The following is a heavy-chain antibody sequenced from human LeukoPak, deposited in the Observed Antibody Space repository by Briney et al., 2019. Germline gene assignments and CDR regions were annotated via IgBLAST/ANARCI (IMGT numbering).Heavy chain of an antibody. D-gene: IGHD5-12*01. CDR3: VRDSKWPETFDN. J-gene: IGHJ3*02. Sequence: GGSLRLYSAATGFTFRSSAMQWVSQAPGKGLQYVSTISSTALNTYYGNSVKSIFPVSRDNSKNTLYLQMGSLRPEDMAVYYCVRDSKWPETFDNWGRGTMVTVSS. CDR1: GFTFRSSA. CDR2: ISSTALNT. V-gene: IGHV3-64*01.